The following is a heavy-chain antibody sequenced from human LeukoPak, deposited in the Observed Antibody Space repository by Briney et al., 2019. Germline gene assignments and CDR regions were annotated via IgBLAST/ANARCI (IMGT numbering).Heavy chain of an antibody. V-gene: IGHV3-21*01. CDR2: ISSSSSYI. D-gene: IGHD6-13*01. Sequence: GGSLRLSCAASGFTFSSYSMNWVRQAPGKGLEWVSSISSSSSYIYYADSVKGRFTISRDNAKNSLYLQMNSLRAEDTAVYYCARVWREYSSSSQNWFDPWGQGTLVTVSS. CDR1: GFTFSSYS. J-gene: IGHJ5*02. CDR3: ARVWREYSSSSQNWFDP.